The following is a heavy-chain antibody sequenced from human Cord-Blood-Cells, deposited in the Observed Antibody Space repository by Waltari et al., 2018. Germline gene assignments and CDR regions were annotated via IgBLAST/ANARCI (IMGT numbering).Heavy chain of an antibody. V-gene: IGHV4-39*01. D-gene: IGHD2-2*01. CDR2: LYYSGST. Sequence: QLQLQESGPGLVKPSETLSLTCTVSGGSISSSSYYWGWFRQPPGKGLEWIGSLYYSGSTYYNPSLKSRVTISVDTSKNQFSLKLSSVTAADTAVYYCARHDQYCSSTSCYAFDIWGQGTMVTVSS. CDR1: GGSISSSSYY. J-gene: IGHJ3*02. CDR3: ARHDQYCSSTSCYAFDI.